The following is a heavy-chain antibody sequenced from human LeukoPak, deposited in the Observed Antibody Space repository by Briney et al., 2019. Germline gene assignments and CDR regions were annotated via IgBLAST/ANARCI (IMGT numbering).Heavy chain of an antibody. CDR2: ISRSSSYI. Sequence: GGSLRLSCAVSGFTFSSYSMNWVRQAPGKGLEWVSSISRSSSYIYYADSVKGRFTISRDNAKNSLYLQMNSLRAEDTAVYYCARSVVPAAEFDPWGQGTLVTVSS. CDR3: ARSVVPAAEFDP. CDR1: GFTFSSYS. J-gene: IGHJ5*02. D-gene: IGHD2-2*01. V-gene: IGHV3-21*01.